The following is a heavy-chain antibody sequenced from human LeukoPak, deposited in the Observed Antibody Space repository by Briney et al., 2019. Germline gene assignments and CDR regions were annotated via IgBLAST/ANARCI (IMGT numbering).Heavy chain of an antibody. CDR2: IYYTGST. V-gene: IGHV4-39*01. D-gene: IGHD2-2*01. Sequence: SETLSLTCTVSGGSIGSSFSYWGWIRQPPGKGLEWVGSIYYTGSTFYNPSLKSRLTISVDTSKNQISLNLSSVTAADTAVYYCARRLYCRGSTCPSFDYWGQGTLVAVPP. CDR3: ARRLYCRGSTCPSFDY. J-gene: IGHJ4*02. CDR1: GGSIGSSFSY.